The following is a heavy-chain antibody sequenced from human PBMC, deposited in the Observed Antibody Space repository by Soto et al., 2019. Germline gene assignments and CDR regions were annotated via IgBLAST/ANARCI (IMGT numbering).Heavy chain of an antibody. D-gene: IGHD2-15*01. CDR3: AKVRDSGSDCSGGSCYFGAFDI. J-gene: IGHJ3*02. CDR1: GFTFSSYA. Sequence: GGSLRLSCAASGFTFSSYAMSWVRQAPGKGLEWVSAISGSGGSTYYADSVKGRFTISRDNSKNTLYLQMNSLRAEDTAVYYCAKVRDSGSDCSGGSCYFGAFDIWGQGTMVTVSS. V-gene: IGHV3-23*01. CDR2: ISGSGGST.